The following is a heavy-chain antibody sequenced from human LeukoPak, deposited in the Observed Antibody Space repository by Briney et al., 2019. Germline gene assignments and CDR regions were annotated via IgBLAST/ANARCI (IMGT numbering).Heavy chain of an antibody. V-gene: IGHV4-59*12. Sequence: SETLSLTCTVSGGSISSYYWSWIRQPPGKGLEWIGYIYYSGSTNYNPSLKSRVTISVDTSKNQFSLKLSSVTAADTAVYYCARGAPSGYYDSSGYSKFDYWGQGTLVTVSS. CDR3: ARGAPSGYYDSSGYSKFDY. CDR1: GGSISSYY. D-gene: IGHD3-22*01. CDR2: IYYSGST. J-gene: IGHJ4*02.